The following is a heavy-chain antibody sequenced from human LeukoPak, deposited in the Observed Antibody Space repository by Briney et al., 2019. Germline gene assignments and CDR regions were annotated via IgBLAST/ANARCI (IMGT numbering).Heavy chain of an antibody. Sequence: GGSLRLSCAASGFTFSSYAMHWVRQAPGKGLEWVAVISYDGSNKYYADSVKGRFTISRDNSKNTLYLQMNSLRAEDTAVYYCANYGSAYYFDYWGQGTLVTVSS. V-gene: IGHV3-30-3*01. D-gene: IGHD3-10*01. J-gene: IGHJ4*02. CDR2: ISYDGSNK. CDR1: GFTFSSYA. CDR3: ANYGSAYYFDY.